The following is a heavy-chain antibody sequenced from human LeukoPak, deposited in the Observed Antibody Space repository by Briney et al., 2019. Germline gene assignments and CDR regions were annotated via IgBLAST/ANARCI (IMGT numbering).Heavy chain of an antibody. CDR3: ARAPRGVGQQLVPDYYYYGMDV. Sequence: SVKVSCKASGGTFSSYAISWVRQAPGQGLEWMGRIIPILGIANYAQKFQGRVTITADKSTSTAYMELSSLRSEDTAVYYCARAPRGVGQQLVPDYYYYGMDVWGQGTTVTVSS. J-gene: IGHJ6*02. CDR2: IIPILGIA. V-gene: IGHV1-69*04. D-gene: IGHD6-13*01. CDR1: GGTFSSYA.